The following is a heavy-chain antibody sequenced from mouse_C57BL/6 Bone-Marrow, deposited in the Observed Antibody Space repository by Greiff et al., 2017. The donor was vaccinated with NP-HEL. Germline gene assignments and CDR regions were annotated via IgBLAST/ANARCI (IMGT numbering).Heavy chain of an antibody. CDR3: ASPRWLLRLAWFAY. Sequence: VQLQQSGPELVKPGASVKISCKASGYTFTDYYMNWVKQSHGKSLEWIGDINPNNGGTSYNQKFKGKATLTVDKSSSTAYMELRSLTSEDSAVYYCASPRWLLRLAWFAYWGQGTLVTVSA. V-gene: IGHV1-26*01. CDR1: GYTFTDYY. CDR2: INPNNGGT. D-gene: IGHD2-3*01. J-gene: IGHJ3*01.